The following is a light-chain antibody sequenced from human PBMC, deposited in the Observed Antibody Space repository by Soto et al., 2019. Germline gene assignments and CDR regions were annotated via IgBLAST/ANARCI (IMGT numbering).Light chain of an antibody. CDR1: SSNIGSNY. J-gene: IGLJ2*01. V-gene: IGLV1-47*01. Sequence: QSALTQPPSASGTPGQRVTISCSGGSSNIGSNYAYWYRQLPGTAPKLVIYANSQRPSGVSNRFSGSKSGNTASLTISGLQAEDEADYYCCSYAGTTTPVVFGGGTKLTVL. CDR3: CSYAGTTTPVV. CDR2: ANS.